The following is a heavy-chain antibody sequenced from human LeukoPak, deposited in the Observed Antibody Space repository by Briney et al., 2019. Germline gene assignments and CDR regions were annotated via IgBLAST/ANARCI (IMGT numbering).Heavy chain of an antibody. CDR1: GFTVSSNY. J-gene: IGHJ6*03. CDR2: IYSGGST. Sequence: GGSLRLSCAASGFTVSSNYMSWVRQAPGKGLEWVSVIYSGGSTYYADSVKGRFTISRDNSKNTLYLQMISLRAEDTAVYYCACGYGYTNTDVWSKGTTVTVSS. V-gene: IGHV3-66*02. CDR3: ACGYGYTNTDV. D-gene: IGHD5-18*01.